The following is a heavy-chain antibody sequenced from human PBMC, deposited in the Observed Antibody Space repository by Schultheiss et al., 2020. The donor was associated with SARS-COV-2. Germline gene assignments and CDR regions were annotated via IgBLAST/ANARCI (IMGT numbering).Heavy chain of an antibody. CDR2: ISSSGSTI. D-gene: IGHD2-8*01. V-gene: IGHV3-48*01. CDR3: ARVLGTYRMRDAFDI. J-gene: IGHJ3*02. Sequence: GGSLRLSCAASGFTFSSYWMHWVRQAPGKGLEWVSYISSSGSTIYYADSVKGRFTISRDNSKNTVYLQMNSLRAGDTAVYYCARVLGTYRMRDAFDIWGQGTMVTVSS. CDR1: GFTFSSYW.